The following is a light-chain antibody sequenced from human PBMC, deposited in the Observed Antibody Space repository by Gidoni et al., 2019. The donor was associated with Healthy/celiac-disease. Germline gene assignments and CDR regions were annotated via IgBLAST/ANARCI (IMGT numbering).Light chain of an antibody. CDR2: DAS. J-gene: IGKJ1*01. Sequence: IQMTQSPSTLSASVGDRVTITCRASQSISSWLAWYQQKPGKAPKLLIXDASSSESGVPSRFXXXGSXXEFTLXISXXXPDXXATXXXQQXXXYXXXTFGQGTKVEIK. V-gene: IGKV1-5*01. CDR3: QQXXXYXXXT. CDR1: QSISSW.